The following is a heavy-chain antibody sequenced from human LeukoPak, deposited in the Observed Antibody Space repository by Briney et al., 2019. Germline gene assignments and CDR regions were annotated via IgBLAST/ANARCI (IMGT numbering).Heavy chain of an antibody. J-gene: IGHJ4*02. Sequence: KASETLSLTCTVSGGSISSGGYYWSWIRQPPGKGLEWIGYIYHCGSTYYNPSLKSRVTISVDRSKNQFSLKLSSVTAADTAVYYCGRGGDYALKEGGQGPLVPVSS. CDR2: IYHCGST. CDR3: GRGGDYALKE. V-gene: IGHV4-30-2*01. CDR1: GGSISSGGYY. D-gene: IGHD4-17*01.